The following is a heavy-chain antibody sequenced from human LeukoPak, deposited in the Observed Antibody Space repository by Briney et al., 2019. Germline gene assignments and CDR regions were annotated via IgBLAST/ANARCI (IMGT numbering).Heavy chain of an antibody. CDR1: GFIFSSYA. CDR3: ARGAYSSGSADY. Sequence: GGSLRLSCSASGFIFSSYAMHWVRQAPGKGLEWLAVISYDGSNKYYADSVRGRFTISRDNSKNTLYLQMNSLRAEDTAVYYCARGAYSSGSADYWGQGTLVTVSS. V-gene: IGHV3-30*04. D-gene: IGHD6-19*01. J-gene: IGHJ4*02. CDR2: ISYDGSNK.